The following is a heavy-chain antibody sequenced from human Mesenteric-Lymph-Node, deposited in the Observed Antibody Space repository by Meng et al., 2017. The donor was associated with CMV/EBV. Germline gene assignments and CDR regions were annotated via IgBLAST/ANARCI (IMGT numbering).Heavy chain of an antibody. V-gene: IGHV1-2*02. CDR2: INPNSGDT. Sequence: ASVKVSCKASGYTFTDYYMHWVRQAPGQGLEWRGWINPNSGDTNYAQKFQGRVTMTRDMSISTVYMGLSSLKSDDTAVYYCARVEQKLVLGKTREDYYYGMDVWGQGTTVTVSS. CDR3: ARVEQKLVLGKTREDYYYGMDV. CDR1: GYTFTDYY. J-gene: IGHJ6*02. D-gene: IGHD6-13*01.